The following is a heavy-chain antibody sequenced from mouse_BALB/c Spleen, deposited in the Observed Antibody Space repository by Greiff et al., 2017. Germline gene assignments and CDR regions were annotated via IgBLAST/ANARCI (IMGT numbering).Heavy chain of an antibody. V-gene: IGHV5-9-4*01. CDR1: GFTFSSYA. CDR3: ARDPRYYFDY. Sequence: EVQLVESGGGLVKPGGSLKLSCAASGFTFSSYAMSWVRQSPEKRLEWVAEISSGGSYTYYPDTVTGRFTISRDNAKNTLYLEMSSLRSEDTAMYYCARDPRYYFDYWGQGTTLTVSS. J-gene: IGHJ2*01. CDR2: ISSGGSYT.